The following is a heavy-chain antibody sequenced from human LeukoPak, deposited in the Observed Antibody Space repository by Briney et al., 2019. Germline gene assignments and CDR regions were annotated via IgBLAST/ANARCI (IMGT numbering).Heavy chain of an antibody. CDR2: IKQDGSEK. CDR3: ARGIRYSSSSCNYFDY. J-gene: IGHJ4*02. D-gene: IGHD6-6*01. V-gene: IGHV3-7*01. Sequence: GGSRRSSCAASGFTFSSYWMSWVRQAPGKGLEWVANIKQDGSEKYYVDSVKGRFTISRDNAKNSLYLQMNSLSAEDTAVYYCARGIRYSSSSCNYFDYWGQGTLVTVSS. CDR1: GFTFSSYW.